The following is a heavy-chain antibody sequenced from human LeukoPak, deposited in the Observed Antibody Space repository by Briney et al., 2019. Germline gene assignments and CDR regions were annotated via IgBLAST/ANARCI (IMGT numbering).Heavy chain of an antibody. V-gene: IGHV4-39*01. D-gene: IGHD4-11*01. CDR2: IYYSGST. Sequence: LETLSLTCTVSGGSISSSSYYWGWIRQPPGKGLEWIGSIYYSGSTYYNPSLKSRVTISVDTSKNQFSLKLSSVTAADTAVYYCARTYSNINYYYYYGMDVWGQGTTVTVSS. CDR1: GGSISSSSYY. CDR3: ARTYSNINYYYYYGMDV. J-gene: IGHJ6*02.